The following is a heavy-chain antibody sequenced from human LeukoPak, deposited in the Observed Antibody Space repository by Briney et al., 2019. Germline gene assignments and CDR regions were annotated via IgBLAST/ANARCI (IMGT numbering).Heavy chain of an antibody. CDR1: GYTFASYG. CDR3: ARDSSPWGGFDY. J-gene: IGHJ4*02. D-gene: IGHD6-13*01. CDR2: ISGNNGNT. V-gene: IGHV1-18*01. Sequence: ASVKVSCKASGYTFASYGISWVRQAPGQGLEWMGWISGNNGNTNYEQKFQGRVTMTTDTSTSTAYMELRSLRSDDTAMYYCARDSSPWGGFDYWGQGTLVTVSS.